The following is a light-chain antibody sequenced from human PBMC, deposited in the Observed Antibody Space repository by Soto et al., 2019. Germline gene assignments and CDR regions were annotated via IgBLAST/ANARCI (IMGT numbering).Light chain of an antibody. Sequence: VLTQSPGTLSLSPGERATLSCRASQNIATQFFTWYQQRPGKAPRVLIYGTSTRATGIPDRFSGGGSGTDFTLTISRLEPEDFAVYYCQQYSSSSGYTFGQGTKLEIK. CDR2: GTS. CDR1: QNIATQF. CDR3: QQYSSSSGYT. J-gene: IGKJ2*01. V-gene: IGKV3-20*01.